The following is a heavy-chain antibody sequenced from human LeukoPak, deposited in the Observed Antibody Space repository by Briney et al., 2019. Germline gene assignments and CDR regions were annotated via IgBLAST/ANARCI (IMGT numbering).Heavy chain of an antibody. D-gene: IGHD3-22*01. CDR3: ARILRDSRGYYHFDY. J-gene: IGHJ4*02. CDR1: GGSISSSSYY. CDR2: IYYSGST. Sequence: PSETLSLTCTVSGGSISSSSYYWGWIRQPPGKGLEWIGSIYYSGSTNYNPSLKSRVTISVDTSKNQFSLNLSSVTAADTAVYYCARILRDSRGYYHFDYWGQGTLVTVSS. V-gene: IGHV4-39*07.